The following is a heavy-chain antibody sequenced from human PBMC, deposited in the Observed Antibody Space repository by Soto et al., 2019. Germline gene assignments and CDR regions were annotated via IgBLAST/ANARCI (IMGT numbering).Heavy chain of an antibody. CDR2: IYYSGST. V-gene: IGHV4-59*01. CDR1: GGSISSYY. J-gene: IGHJ6*02. D-gene: IGHD6-6*01. Sequence: PSETLSLTCTVSGGSISSYYWSWIRQPPGKGLEWIGYIYYSGSTNYNPSLKSRVTISVDTSKNQFSLKLSSVTAADTAVYYCARGQQLARDYYYGMDVWGQGTTVTVSS. CDR3: ARGQQLARDYYYGMDV.